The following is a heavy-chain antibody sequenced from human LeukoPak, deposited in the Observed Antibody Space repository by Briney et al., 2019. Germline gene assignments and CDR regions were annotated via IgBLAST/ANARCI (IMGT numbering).Heavy chain of an antibody. CDR1: GFTFSTYG. CDR3: AKGGLVHPLHI. CDR2: IRYDGRNK. Sequence: GGSLRLSCAASGFTFSTYGMHWVRQAPGKGLEWVAFIRYDGRNKYYADSVKGRFTISRDNSKNTLYLQMNSLRAEDTAVYYCAKGGLVHPLHIWGQGTMVTVSS. V-gene: IGHV3-30*02. J-gene: IGHJ3*02. D-gene: IGHD3/OR15-3a*01.